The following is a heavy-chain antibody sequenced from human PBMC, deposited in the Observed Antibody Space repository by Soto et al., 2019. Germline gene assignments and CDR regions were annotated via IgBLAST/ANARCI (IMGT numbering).Heavy chain of an antibody. V-gene: IGHV3-7*01. CDR3: ARDASVSRPYNDFWSGPTMDV. Sequence: GGSLRLSCAASGFTFSSYWMSWFRQAPGKGLEWVANIKQDGSEKYYVDSVKGRFTISRDNARNSLYLQVNSLRAEDTAVYYCARDASVSRPYNDFWSGPTMDVWGQGTTVTVSS. CDR1: GFTFSSYW. CDR2: IKQDGSEK. J-gene: IGHJ6*02. D-gene: IGHD3-3*01.